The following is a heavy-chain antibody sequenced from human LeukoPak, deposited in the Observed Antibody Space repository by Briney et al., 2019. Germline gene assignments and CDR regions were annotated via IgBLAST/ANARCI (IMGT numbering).Heavy chain of an antibody. Sequence: GGSLRLSCAVSGFTFSSHWMRWVRPAPGKGREWVANIKQDGSEKYYVDSVKGRFTMSRDNAKNSLYLQMNSLRAEDTAVYYCAKDGLTKSPVLLWFGEPLLSDYYMDVWGKGTMVTISS. J-gene: IGHJ6*03. D-gene: IGHD3-10*01. CDR2: IKQDGSEK. V-gene: IGHV3-7*03. CDR3: AKDGLTKSPVLLWFGEPLLSDYYMDV. CDR1: GFTFSSHW.